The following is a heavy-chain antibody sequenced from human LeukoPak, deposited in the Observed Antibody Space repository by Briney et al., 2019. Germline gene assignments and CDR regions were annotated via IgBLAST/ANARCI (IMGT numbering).Heavy chain of an antibody. V-gene: IGHV3-66*01. J-gene: IGHJ4*02. CDR2: IYSGGST. D-gene: IGHD3-10*01. Sequence: PGGTLRLSCAASGFTVSSNYMSWVRQAPGKGLEWVSIIYSGGSTYYADSVRGRFTISRDNSKNTLYLLMNSLRAEDTAVYYCARGEYYYGSGTVGVDDFWGQGTLVTVSS. CDR1: GFTVSSNY. CDR3: ARGEYYYGSGTVGVDDF.